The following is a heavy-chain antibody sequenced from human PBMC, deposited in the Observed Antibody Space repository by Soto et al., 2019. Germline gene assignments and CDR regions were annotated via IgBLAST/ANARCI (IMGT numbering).Heavy chain of an antibody. Sequence: ASVKVSCKAAGYTFTGYYMHWVRQAPGQGLEWMGWTNPNSGGTNYAKKFQGWVTMTRDTTISTAYMEVSRLRADDTAVYYCAAMERSTEYFQHWGQGTLVTVSS. D-gene: IGHD3-3*01. V-gene: IGHV1-2*04. J-gene: IGHJ1*01. CDR1: GYTFTGYY. CDR2: TNPNSGGT. CDR3: AAMERSTEYFQH.